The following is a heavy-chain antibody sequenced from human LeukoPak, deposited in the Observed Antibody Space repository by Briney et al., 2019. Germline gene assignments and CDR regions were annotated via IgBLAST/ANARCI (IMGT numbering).Heavy chain of an antibody. CDR3: ARVALTYYYGSGSFPGYYFDY. CDR2: IRYDGSNK. D-gene: IGHD3-10*01. V-gene: IGHV3-30*02. Sequence: PGGSLRLSCAASGFTFSSYGMHWVRQAPGKGLEWVAFIRYDGSNKYYADSVKGRFTISRDNAKNSLYLQMNSLRAEDTAVYYCARVALTYYYGSGSFPGYYFDYWGQGTLVTVSS. J-gene: IGHJ4*02. CDR1: GFTFSSYG.